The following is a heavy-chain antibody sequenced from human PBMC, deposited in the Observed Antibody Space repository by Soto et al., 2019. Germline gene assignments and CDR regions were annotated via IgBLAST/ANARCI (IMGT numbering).Heavy chain of an antibody. J-gene: IGHJ5*02. V-gene: IGHV3-23*01. Sequence: EVQMLESGGDLVQPGGSLRLSCAASGFTFGNHAMIWVRQAPGKGLEWVSVISGRGEYTDYAGSVRGRFTISRDNSKNTLYLQMNSLGVDDTAVYYCAKDPDYGDTSGYPSPPPWGRGTLVTVSS. CDR1: GFTFGNHA. CDR3: AKDPDYGDTSGYPSPPP. CDR2: ISGRGEYT. D-gene: IGHD3-22*01.